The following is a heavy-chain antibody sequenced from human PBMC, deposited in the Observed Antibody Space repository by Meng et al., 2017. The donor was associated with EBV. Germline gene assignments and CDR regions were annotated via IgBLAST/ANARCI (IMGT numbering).Heavy chain of an antibody. CDR1: GGPFRYYA. V-gene: IGHV1-69*01. Sequence: VPVVQLAAGVKKPGSSVKVSCKTSGGPFRYYAISWVRQAPGQGLEWLGGFLPRLGAPNYAQKFHGRVKITADESTSTHYMDLSSLRSEDTAIYYCASESGRGYTPDYWGQGTLVTVSS. D-gene: IGHD3-10*01. CDR2: FLPRLGAP. J-gene: IGHJ4*02. CDR3: ASESGRGYTPDY.